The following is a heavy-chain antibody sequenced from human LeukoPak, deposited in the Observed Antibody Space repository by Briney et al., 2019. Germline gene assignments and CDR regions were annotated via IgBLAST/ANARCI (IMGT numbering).Heavy chain of an antibody. Sequence: PSETLSLTCTVSGGSISGYYWNWIRQPAEKGLEWIGRIYASGNTNYNPTLKSRVTVSVDTSKNQFSLKLNFVTAADTAVYYCARGYGSYAYWGQGTLFTVSS. V-gene: IGHV4-4*07. CDR1: GGSISGYY. CDR3: ARGYGSYAY. CDR2: IYASGNT. D-gene: IGHD2-8*01. J-gene: IGHJ4*02.